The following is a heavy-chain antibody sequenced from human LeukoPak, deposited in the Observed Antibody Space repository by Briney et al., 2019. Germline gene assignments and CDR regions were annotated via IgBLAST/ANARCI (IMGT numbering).Heavy chain of an antibody. CDR2: INHSGST. V-gene: IGHV4-34*01. D-gene: IGHD5-18*01. Sequence: SETLSLTCAVYGGSFSGYYWSWIRQPPGKGLEWIGEINHSGSTNYNPSLKSRVTISVDTSENQFSLKLSSVTAADTAVYYCATYRRGYSYGYDYWGQGTLVTVSS. J-gene: IGHJ4*02. CDR3: ATYRRGYSYGYDY. CDR1: GGSFSGYY.